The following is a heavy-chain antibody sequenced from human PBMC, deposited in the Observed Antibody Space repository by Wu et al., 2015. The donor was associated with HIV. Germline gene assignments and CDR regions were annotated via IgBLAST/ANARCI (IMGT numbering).Heavy chain of an antibody. CDR2: INPHNGDT. CDR1: GYRFTDND. D-gene: IGHD2-21*01. Sequence: QVQLVQSGAEVKKPGASVKVSCKASGYRFTDNDIHWVRQAPGQGLEWMGWINPHNGDTNYGHKFQDRVTMTTDTSISTAYMELNSLRSDDTAIYYCARRVGYCGGGNCWGQGTLVSVSS. CDR3: ARRVGYCGGGNC. V-gene: IGHV1-2*02. J-gene: IGHJ4*02.